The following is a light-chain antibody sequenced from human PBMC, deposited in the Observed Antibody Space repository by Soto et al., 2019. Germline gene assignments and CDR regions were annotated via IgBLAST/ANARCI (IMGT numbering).Light chain of an antibody. CDR3: RSFALYNTWV. CDR2: DVS. V-gene: IGLV2-14*03. CDR1: SSEVGGYNY. J-gene: IGLJ3*02. Sequence: QSVLTQPASVSGSPGQSITISCTGTSSEVGGYNYVSWYQQHPGKAPKLIIYDVSNRPSGISDRFSGSKSGNTASLAISGLQAEDEADYYCRSFALYNTWVFGGGTQLTVL.